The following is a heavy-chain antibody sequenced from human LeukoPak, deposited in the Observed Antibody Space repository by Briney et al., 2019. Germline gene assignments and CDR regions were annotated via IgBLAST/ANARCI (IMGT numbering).Heavy chain of an antibody. V-gene: IGHV3-11*04. CDR1: GFIFSDYY. J-gene: IGHJ3*02. CDR3: ARDKAAKHDILTGYYNGRIDAFDI. Sequence: GGSLRLSCAASGFIFSDYYMSWIRQAPGKGLEWISYIVGSGNHIYYADSVKGRFIVSRDNAKNSPYLQVNSLRAEDTAVYYCARDKAAKHDILTGYYNGRIDAFDIWGQGTMVTVSS. D-gene: IGHD3-9*01. CDR2: IVGSGNHI.